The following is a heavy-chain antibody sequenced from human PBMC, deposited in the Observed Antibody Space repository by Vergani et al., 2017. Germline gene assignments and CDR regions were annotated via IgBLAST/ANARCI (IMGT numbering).Heavy chain of an antibody. Sequence: QVQLVESGGGVVQPGGSRRLSCAASGCTFSSYGMHWVRKAPGKGLEWVAFIRYDGSNKYYADSVKGRFTISRDNSKNTLYLQMNSLRAEDTAVYYCARPMIVVVITTLDYYGMDVWGQGTTVTVSS. CDR2: IRYDGSNK. CDR1: GCTFSSYG. J-gene: IGHJ6*02. CDR3: ARPMIVVVITTLDYYGMDV. V-gene: IGHV3-30*02. D-gene: IGHD3-22*01.